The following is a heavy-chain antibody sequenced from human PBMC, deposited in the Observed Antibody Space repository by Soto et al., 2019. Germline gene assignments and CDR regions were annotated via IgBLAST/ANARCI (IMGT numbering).Heavy chain of an antibody. D-gene: IGHD3-22*01. J-gene: IGHJ6*02. CDR1: GGNPSNSA. V-gene: IGHV1-69*01. Sequence: QVHLLLQSGAEVKKPGSSVKVSCKASGGNPSNSAISWVRQAPGQGLEWMGGIIPVFGMVSYAQNFQGRVTITADESTSTAYMELSSLRSEDTAVYFCARGRRVVAGSSAYYGMDVWGQGTTVTVSS. CDR2: IIPVFGMV. CDR3: ARGRRVVAGSSAYYGMDV.